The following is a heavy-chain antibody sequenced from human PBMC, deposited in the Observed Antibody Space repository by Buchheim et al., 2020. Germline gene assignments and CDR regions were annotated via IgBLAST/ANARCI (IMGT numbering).Heavy chain of an antibody. Sequence: QVQLQQWGAGLLKPSETLSLTCAVYGGSFSGYYWSWIRQPPGKGLEWIGEINHSGSTNYNPSLKSRVTKSVDTSKNQFSLKLSSVTAADTAVYYCARGRRGAYGGSSITFDYWGQGTL. J-gene: IGHJ4*02. D-gene: IGHD4-23*01. CDR2: INHSGST. CDR3: ARGRRGAYGGSSITFDY. V-gene: IGHV4-34*01. CDR1: GGSFSGYY.